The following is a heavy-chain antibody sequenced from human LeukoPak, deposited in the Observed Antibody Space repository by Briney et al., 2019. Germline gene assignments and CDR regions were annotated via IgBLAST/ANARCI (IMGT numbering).Heavy chain of an antibody. CDR2: INHSGYT. CDR1: GFTFTDAW. CDR3: TRMTTGHDY. V-gene: IGHV4-34*01. Sequence: GSLRLSCAASGFTFTDAWMNWVRQTPGKGLEWIGEINHSGYTNDSPSLKSRVTLSIDTSRKQFSLNLRSVTVADAGTYYCTRMTTGHDYWGQGTLVTVSS. J-gene: IGHJ4*02. D-gene: IGHD4-17*01.